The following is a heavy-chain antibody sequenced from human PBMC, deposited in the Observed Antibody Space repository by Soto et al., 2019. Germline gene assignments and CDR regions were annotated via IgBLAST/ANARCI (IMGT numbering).Heavy chain of an antibody. CDR3: ARVSSYYDFWSGYYRTDHFDY. CDR2: ISSSSSTI. J-gene: IGHJ4*02. D-gene: IGHD3-3*01. V-gene: IGHV3-48*01. Sequence: GGSLRLSCAASGFTFSSYSMNWVRQAPGKGLEWVSYISSSSSTIYYADSVKGRFTISRDNAKNSLYLQMNSLRAEDTAVYYCARVSSYYDFWSGYYRTDHFDYWGQGTLVTVSS. CDR1: GFTFSSYS.